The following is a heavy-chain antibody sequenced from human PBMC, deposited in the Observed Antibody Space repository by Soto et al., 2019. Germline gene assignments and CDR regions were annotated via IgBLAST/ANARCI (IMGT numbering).Heavy chain of an antibody. CDR1: GGSISSGDYY. D-gene: IGHD3-3*01. V-gene: IGHV4-30-4*02. Sequence: SETLSLTCTVSGGSISSGDYYWSWIRQPPGKGLEWIGYIYYSGSTYYNPSLKSRVTISVDTSKNQFSLKLSSVTAAATAVYYCARDNILGILYGGMDVWGQGXTVTVYS. J-gene: IGHJ6*02. CDR2: IYYSGST. CDR3: ARDNILGILYGGMDV.